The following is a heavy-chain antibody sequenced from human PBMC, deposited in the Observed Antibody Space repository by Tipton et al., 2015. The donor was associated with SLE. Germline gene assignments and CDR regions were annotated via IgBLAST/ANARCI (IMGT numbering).Heavy chain of an antibody. D-gene: IGHD5-24*01. V-gene: IGHV4-59*01. CDR2: IYYSGNT. CDR1: GGSISTYY. CDR3: ARQMGPGYFDY. Sequence: TLSLTCTVSGGSISTYYWSWIRQPPGKGLEWIGYIYYSGNTNYNPSLKSRVTISVDTSKNQFSLKLSSVTAADTAVYYCARQMGPGYFDYWGQGTLVTVSS. J-gene: IGHJ4*02.